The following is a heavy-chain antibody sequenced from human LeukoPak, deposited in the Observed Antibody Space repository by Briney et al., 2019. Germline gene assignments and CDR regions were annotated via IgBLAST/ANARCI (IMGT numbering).Heavy chain of an antibody. CDR2: IKQDGSEK. J-gene: IGHJ4*02. CDR3: ANQLGYCSSTSCYKVY. CDR1: GFTFSSYW. V-gene: IGHV3-7*01. Sequence: GVLRLSCAASGFTFSSYWMSWVRQAPGKGLEWVANIKQDGSEKYYVDSVKGRFTISRDNDKNSLYLQMNSLRAEDTAVYYCANQLGYCSSTSCYKVYWGQGTLVTVSS. D-gene: IGHD2-2*02.